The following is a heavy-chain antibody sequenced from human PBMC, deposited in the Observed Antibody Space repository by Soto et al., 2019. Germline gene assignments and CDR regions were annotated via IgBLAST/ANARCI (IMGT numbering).Heavy chain of an antibody. CDR2: IYYSGST. V-gene: IGHV4-59*08. CDR1: GGPISSYY. D-gene: IGHD2-2*01. Sequence: QVQLQESGPGLVKPSETLSLTCTVSGGPISSYYWSWIRQPPGKGMEWIGYIYYSGSTSYNPSLGSRVAISVDTSKNQFSLMLSSVTAADTAVYYCARVRTSLDFYYYYMDVWGKGTTVTVSS. CDR3: ARVRTSLDFYYYYMDV. J-gene: IGHJ6*03.